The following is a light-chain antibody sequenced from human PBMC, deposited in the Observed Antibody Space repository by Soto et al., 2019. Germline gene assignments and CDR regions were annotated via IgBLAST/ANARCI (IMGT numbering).Light chain of an antibody. CDR2: DVT. Sequence: QSALTQPRSVSGSPGQSVTISCTGTSGDVGGYNYVSWYRQHPGKAPELMIYDVTKRPSGVPDRFSGSKSGNTASLTISGLQAEDEADYYCCSYAGTYIYVFGTGTKVTVL. CDR1: SGDVGGYNY. CDR3: CSYAGTYIYV. V-gene: IGLV2-11*01. J-gene: IGLJ1*01.